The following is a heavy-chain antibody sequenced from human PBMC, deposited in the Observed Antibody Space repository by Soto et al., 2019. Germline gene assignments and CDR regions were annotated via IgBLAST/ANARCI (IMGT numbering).Heavy chain of an antibody. V-gene: IGHV3-23*01. CDR2: ISGTGSRK. D-gene: IGHD3-10*01. J-gene: IGHJ4*02. CDR1: GFPFSNFA. CDR3: AKLGASGSYFQFDY. Sequence: PGGSLRLSCAASGFPFSNFAMSWGRQSPGKGLEWVSAISGTGSRKWYADSVRGRFTVSRDNSKNTLYLQMNSLRDEDTAVYYCAKLGASGSYFQFDYWGPGTLVTVSS.